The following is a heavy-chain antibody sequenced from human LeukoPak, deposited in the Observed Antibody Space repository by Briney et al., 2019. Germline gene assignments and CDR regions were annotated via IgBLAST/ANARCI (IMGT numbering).Heavy chain of an antibody. Sequence: GASVKVSCKASGCTFSSYAISWVRQAPAQGLEWMGGIIPIFGTANYAQKFQGRVTITTDESTSTAYMELSSLRSEDTAVYYCARRDGYNFFYWFDPWGQGTLVTVSS. CDR2: IIPIFGTA. D-gene: IGHD5-24*01. CDR3: ARRDGYNFFYWFDP. CDR1: GCTFSSYA. V-gene: IGHV1-69*05. J-gene: IGHJ5*02.